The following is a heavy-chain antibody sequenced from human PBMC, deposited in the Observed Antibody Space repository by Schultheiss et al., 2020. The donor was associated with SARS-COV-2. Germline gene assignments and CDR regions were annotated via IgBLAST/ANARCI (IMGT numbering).Heavy chain of an antibody. CDR3: ARDESYDNWFDP. Sequence: GGSLRLSCAASGFTFSNAWMSWVRQAPGKGLEWVSSISSSSSYIYYADSVKGRFTISRDNAKNTLYLQMNSLRAEDTAVYYCARDESYDNWFDPWGQGTLVTVSS. CDR1: GFTFSNAW. V-gene: IGHV3-21*01. J-gene: IGHJ5*02. CDR2: ISSSSSYI.